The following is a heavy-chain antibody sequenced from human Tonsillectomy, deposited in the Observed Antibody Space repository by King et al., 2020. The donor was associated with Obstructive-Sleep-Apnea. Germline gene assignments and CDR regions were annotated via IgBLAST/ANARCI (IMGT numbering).Heavy chain of an antibody. J-gene: IGHJ6*02. CDR2: INSDGSST. Sequence: EVQLVESGGGLVQPGGSLRLSCAASGFTFSSYWMFWVRQTPGKGLVWVSRINSDGSSTSNSDSVKGRFTISRDNAKNTLYLQMNSLRAEDTAVYYCAKTPYRYYGLDVWGQGTTVTVSS. D-gene: IGHD3-16*02. V-gene: IGHV3-74*01. CDR1: GFTFSSYW. CDR3: AKTPYRYYGLDV.